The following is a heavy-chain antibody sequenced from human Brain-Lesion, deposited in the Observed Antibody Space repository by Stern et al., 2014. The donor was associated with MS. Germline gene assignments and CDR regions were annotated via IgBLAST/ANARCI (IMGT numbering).Heavy chain of an antibody. CDR3: AKLWLGELPESPFDY. CDR2: IKYRGST. V-gene: IGHV4-39*01. Sequence: QLQESGPGLVKPSETLSLTCTVSGGSISSSSYYWGWIRQPPGKGLAWIGSIKYRGSTYYTPPLKSRVTIPMDTSKNQSSLRRSSGTAADTAVYFCAKLWLGELPESPFDYWGQGTLVTVSS. CDR1: GGSISSSSYY. J-gene: IGHJ4*02. D-gene: IGHD3-10*01.